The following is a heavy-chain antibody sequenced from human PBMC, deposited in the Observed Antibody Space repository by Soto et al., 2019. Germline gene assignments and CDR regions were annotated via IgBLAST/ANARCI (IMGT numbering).Heavy chain of an antibody. Sequence: QGQLVESGGGVVQPGTSLRLSCGASGFAFNGYGMHWVRQAPGKGLEWVAAISYDGQNRYYADSMRGRITISRDNSKKPLVLERTGRGVEDTGFNNVAKANLPAVMGGIGNGMGVWGRGTPVTVSS. CDR1: GFAFNGYG. D-gene: IGHD2-21*01. V-gene: IGHV3-30*18. J-gene: IGHJ6*02. CDR2: ISYDGQNR. CDR3: AKANLPAVMGGIGNGMGV.